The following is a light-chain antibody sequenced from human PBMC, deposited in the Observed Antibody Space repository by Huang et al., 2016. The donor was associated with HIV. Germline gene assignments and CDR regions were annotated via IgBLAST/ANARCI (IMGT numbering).Light chain of an antibody. V-gene: IGKV1-39*01. CDR1: QSVGTY. CDR3: QQSYGAWSS. J-gene: IGKJ5*01. CDR2: SAS. Sequence: IQMTQSPTSLSASVGDRVFISCRTSQSVGTYLNWYQQKPGKAPKLLISSASTLHSGVPSRFSGGGSGTVFTLTIRGLQSDDFATYFCQQSYGAWSSFGPGTRL.